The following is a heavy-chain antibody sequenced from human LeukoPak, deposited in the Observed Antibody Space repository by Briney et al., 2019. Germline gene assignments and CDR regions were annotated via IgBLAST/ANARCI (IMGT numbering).Heavy chain of an antibody. CDR2: ISAYNGNT. CDR1: GYTFTSYY. J-gene: IGHJ6*02. CDR3: AREYDYGDYPGYYYYGMDV. D-gene: IGHD4-17*01. Sequence: ASVKVSCKASGYTFTSYYMHWVRQAPGQGLEWMGWISAYNGNTNYAQKLQGRVTMTTDTSTSTAYMELRSLRSDDTAVYYCAREYDYGDYPGYYYYGMDVWGQGTTVTVSS. V-gene: IGHV1-18*04.